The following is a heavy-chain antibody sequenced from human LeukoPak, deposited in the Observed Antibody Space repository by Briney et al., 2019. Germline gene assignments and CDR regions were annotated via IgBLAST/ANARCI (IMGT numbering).Heavy chain of an antibody. CDR1: GYTFSTFG. J-gene: IGHJ5*02. Sequence: ASVKVSCKASGYTFSTFGVGWVRQAPGQGLQWMGWISAYDGHTSYAQNLQGRLTLTTDTSTNTAYMELRSLRSDDTAIYYCARSGDGNWFDPWGQGTLVTVSS. CDR3: ARSGDGNWFDP. D-gene: IGHD2-21*02. V-gene: IGHV1-18*04. CDR2: ISAYDGHT.